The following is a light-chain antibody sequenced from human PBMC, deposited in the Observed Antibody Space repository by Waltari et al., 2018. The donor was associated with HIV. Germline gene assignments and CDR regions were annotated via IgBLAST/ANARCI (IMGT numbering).Light chain of an antibody. J-gene: IGLJ1*01. CDR2: RDN. CDR1: ALSTRY. CDR3: QVADSSGTYV. Sequence: SYDLTQPPSVSVSTGQTARITCSGDALSTRYVYWYQQKQGQAPVMGIYRDNERPSGIPERFSGSSSETTVTLSISGVQAEDEADYYCQVADSSGTYVFGTGTKVTVL. V-gene: IGLV3-25*03.